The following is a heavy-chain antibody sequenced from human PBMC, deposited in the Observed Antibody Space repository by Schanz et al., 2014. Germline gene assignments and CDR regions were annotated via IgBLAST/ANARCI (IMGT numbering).Heavy chain of an antibody. V-gene: IGHV3-33*01. CDR2: IWYDGSNK. CDR1: GFTFSSYG. J-gene: IGHJ4*02. Sequence: QVQLVESGGGVVQPGRSLRLSCAASGFTFSSYGMHWVRQAPGKGLGWVAIIWYDGSNKYYADSVKGRFTISRDNSKNTLVLQMSSLRAEDTAVYYCARDGDFDYWGQGTLVTVSS. CDR3: ARDGDFDY.